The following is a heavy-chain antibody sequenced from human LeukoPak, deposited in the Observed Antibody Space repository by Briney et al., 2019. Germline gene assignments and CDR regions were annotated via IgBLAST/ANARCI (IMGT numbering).Heavy chain of an antibody. Sequence: GASVKVSCKVSGYTLTELSMHWVRQAPGKGLEWMGGFDPEDGETIYAQKFQGRVTMTEDTSTDTAYMELSSLRSEDTAVYYCARDTATVGYCSGGSCPDFDYWGQGTLVTVSS. J-gene: IGHJ4*02. D-gene: IGHD2-15*01. CDR2: FDPEDGET. CDR1: GYTLTELS. V-gene: IGHV1-24*01. CDR3: ARDTATVGYCSGGSCPDFDY.